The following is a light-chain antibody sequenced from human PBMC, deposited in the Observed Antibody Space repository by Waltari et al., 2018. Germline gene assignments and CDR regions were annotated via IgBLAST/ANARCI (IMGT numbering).Light chain of an antibody. V-gene: IGKV1-39*01. CDR1: NSVSPS. Sequence: DNQMTQSPPSLSASVGDRVTITCRASNSVSPSLNWYQQKPGKAPKLLIYATSILQSGVPARFSGSGSGTDFTLTISSLQPEDFATYYCQQSHSFPYTFGQGTKLDIK. CDR2: ATS. J-gene: IGKJ2*01. CDR3: QQSHSFPYT.